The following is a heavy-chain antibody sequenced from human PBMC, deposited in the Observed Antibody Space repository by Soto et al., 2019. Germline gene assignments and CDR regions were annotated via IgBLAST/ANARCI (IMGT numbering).Heavy chain of an antibody. V-gene: IGHV1-69*13. CDR3: ARALDYYDSSGPPYYYYGMDV. CDR1: GGTFSSYA. J-gene: IGHJ6*02. CDR2: IIPIFGTA. Sequence: SVKVSCKASGGTFSSYAISWVRQAPGQGLEWMGGIIPIFGTANYAQKFQGRVTITADESTSTAYMELSSLRAEDTAVYYCARALDYYDSSGPPYYYYGMDVWGQGTTVTV. D-gene: IGHD3-22*01.